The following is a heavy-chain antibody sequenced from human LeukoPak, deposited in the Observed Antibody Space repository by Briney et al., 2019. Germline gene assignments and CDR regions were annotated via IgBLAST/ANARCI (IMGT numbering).Heavy chain of an antibody. CDR2: ISSSGSTI. CDR1: GFTFINAW. V-gene: IGHV3-48*04. CDR3: ARVRRDTAMVNYMDV. J-gene: IGHJ6*03. Sequence: GGSLRLSCAASGFTFINAWMAWVRQAPGKGLEWVSYISSSGSTIYYEDSVKGRFTISRDNAKNSLYLQMNSLRADDTALYYCARVRRDTAMVNYMDVWGKGTTVTISS. D-gene: IGHD5-18*01.